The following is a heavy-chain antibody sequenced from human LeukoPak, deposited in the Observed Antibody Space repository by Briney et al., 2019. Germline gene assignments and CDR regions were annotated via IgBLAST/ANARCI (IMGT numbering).Heavy chain of an antibody. D-gene: IGHD2-15*01. Sequence: SETLSLTCTVSGGAVSSGSYDWNCIRPPPGKGLGWIGYIYDSGSTNYNPSLKSRVTIPVDASKNQFSLKGNSVTAADTAVYYCARDDGGGWTGFDYWGQGPLVTVSS. CDR3: ARDDGGGWTGFDY. CDR2: IYDSGST. J-gene: IGHJ4*02. V-gene: IGHV4-61*01. CDR1: GGAVSSGSYD.